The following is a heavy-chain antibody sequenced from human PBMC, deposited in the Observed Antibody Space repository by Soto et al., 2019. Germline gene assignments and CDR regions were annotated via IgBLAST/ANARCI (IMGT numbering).Heavy chain of an antibody. D-gene: IGHD6-6*01. CDR2: ISGSGGST. J-gene: IGHJ4*02. Sequence: GGSLRLSCAASGFTFSSHAMSWVRQAPGKGLEWVSAISGSGGSTYYADSVKGRFTISRDNSKNTLYLQMNSLRAEDTAVYYCAKGWYSSSPQTPFDYWGQGTLVTVSS. V-gene: IGHV3-23*01. CDR1: GFTFSSHA. CDR3: AKGWYSSSPQTPFDY.